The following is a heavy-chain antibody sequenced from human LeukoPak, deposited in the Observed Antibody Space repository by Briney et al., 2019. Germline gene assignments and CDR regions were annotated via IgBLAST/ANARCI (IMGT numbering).Heavy chain of an antibody. V-gene: IGHV1-69*05. D-gene: IGHD3-16*02. J-gene: IGHJ4*02. Sequence: GASVKVSCKASGGTFSSYAISWVRQAPGQGLEWMGGIIPIFGTANYAQKFQGRVTITTDESTSTAYMELSSLRSEDTAVYYCARGKYDYVWGSYRPGRYCFDYWGQGTLVTVSS. CDR3: ARGKYDYVWGSYRPGRYCFDY. CDR1: GGTFSSYA. CDR2: IIPIFGTA.